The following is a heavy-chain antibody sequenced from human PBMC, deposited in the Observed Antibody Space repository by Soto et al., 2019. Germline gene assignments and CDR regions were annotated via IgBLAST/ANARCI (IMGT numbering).Heavy chain of an antibody. Sequence: EVQLVESGGGLVKPGGSLRLSCAASGFTFSNAWMSWVRQAPGKGLEWVGRIKSKTDGGTTDYAAPVKGRLTISRDDSKNTLYLQMNSLKTEDTAVYYCTTNYYDFWSGNDYWGQGTLVTVSS. J-gene: IGHJ4*02. CDR2: IKSKTDGGTT. CDR3: TTNYYDFWSGNDY. D-gene: IGHD3-3*01. V-gene: IGHV3-15*01. CDR1: GFTFSNAW.